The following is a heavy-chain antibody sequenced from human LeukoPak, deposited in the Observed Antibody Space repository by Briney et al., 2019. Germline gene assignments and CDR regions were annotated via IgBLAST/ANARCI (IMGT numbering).Heavy chain of an antibody. CDR1: GFTFSSYA. J-gene: IGHJ4*02. V-gene: IGHV3-30*04. CDR3: ARVPPGTTFLIGPSDY. D-gene: IGHD1-1*01. CDR2: ISYDGSNK. Sequence: PGGSLRLSCAASGFTFSSYAMHWVRQAPGKGLEWVAVISYDGSNKYYADSVKGRVTISRDNAKNSLYLQMNSLRADDTAVYYCARVPPGTTFLIGPSDYWGQGTLVTVSS.